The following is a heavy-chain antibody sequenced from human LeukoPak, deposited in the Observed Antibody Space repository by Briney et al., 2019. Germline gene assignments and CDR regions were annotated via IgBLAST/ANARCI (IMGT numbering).Heavy chain of an antibody. CDR2: IYYSGST. CDR1: GGSISSSSYY. CDR3: ARSYSSSSHYYYYYMDV. V-gene: IGHV4-39*01. D-gene: IGHD6-6*01. J-gene: IGHJ6*03. Sequence: PSETLSLTCTVSGGSISSSSYYWGWIRQAPGKGLEWIGSIYYSGSTYYNPSLKSRVTISVDTSKNQFSLKLSSVTAADTAVYYCARSYSSSSHYYYYYMDVWGKGTTVTVSS.